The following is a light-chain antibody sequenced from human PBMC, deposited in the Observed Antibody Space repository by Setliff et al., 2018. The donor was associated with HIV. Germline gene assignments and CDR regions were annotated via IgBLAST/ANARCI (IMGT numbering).Light chain of an antibody. V-gene: IGLV2-8*01. CDR1: SSDVGGYNF. Sequence: QSALAQPPSASGSPGQSVTISCTGTSSDVGGYNFVSWCQHHPGNAPKLMIYDVSKRPSGVPDRFSGSKSGNTASLTVSGLQAEDEADYYCSSYAGSSFYVFGTGTKV. CDR3: SSYAGSSFYV. J-gene: IGLJ1*01. CDR2: DVS.